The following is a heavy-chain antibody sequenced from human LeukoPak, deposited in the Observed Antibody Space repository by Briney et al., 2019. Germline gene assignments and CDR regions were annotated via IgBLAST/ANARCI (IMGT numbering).Heavy chain of an antibody. CDR3: ARDLRALRLSIAVPDY. J-gene: IGHJ4*02. CDR1: GFTFSSYS. V-gene: IGHV3-21*01. CDR2: ISSSSSYI. D-gene: IGHD6-19*01. Sequence: GSLRLSCAASGFTFSSYSMNWVRQAPGKGLEWVSSISSSSSYIYYADSVKGRFTISRDNAKNSLYLQMNSLRAEDTAVYYCARDLRALRLSIAVPDYWGQGTLATVSS.